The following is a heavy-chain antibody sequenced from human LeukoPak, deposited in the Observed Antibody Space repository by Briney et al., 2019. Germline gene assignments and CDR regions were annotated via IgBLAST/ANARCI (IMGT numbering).Heavy chain of an antibody. J-gene: IGHJ4*02. CDR1: GYSFTNYW. D-gene: IGHD6-19*01. V-gene: IGHV5-51*01. CDR3: ARQWLESYYLDY. Sequence: GESLKISCKGSGYSFTNYWIGWVRQVPGKGLEWMGIIYPFDSDTRYGPSFQGQVTISADKSISTAYLQWSSLKASDTAMYYCARQWLESYYLDYWGQGTLVTVSS. CDR2: IYPFDSDT.